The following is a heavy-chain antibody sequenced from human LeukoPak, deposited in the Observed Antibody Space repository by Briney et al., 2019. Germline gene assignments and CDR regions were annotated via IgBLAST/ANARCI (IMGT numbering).Heavy chain of an antibody. CDR2: ISGRGDNT. CDR1: AFTFSSYA. J-gene: IGHJ4*02. V-gene: IGHV3-23*01. Sequence: PGGSLRLSCAASAFTFSSYAMSWVRQGPGKGLEWVSAISGRGDNTKYADSVKGRFTTSRDNSKNMLYLQMNSLRGEDTAVYYCAKFWGAVGGNWGNFDYWGQGTLVTVSS. D-gene: IGHD6-19*01. CDR3: AKFWGAVGGNWGNFDY.